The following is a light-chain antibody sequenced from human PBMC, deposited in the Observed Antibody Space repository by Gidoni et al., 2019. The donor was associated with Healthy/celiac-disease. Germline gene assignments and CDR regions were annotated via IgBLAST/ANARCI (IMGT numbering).Light chain of an antibody. CDR2: KVS. J-gene: IGKJ4*01. CDR3: MQGTHWHFT. V-gene: IGKV2-30*02. CDR1: QSLVHSDGNTY. Sequence: DVVMTQSPLSLPVTLGQPASISCRSSQSLVHSDGNTYLNWFQQRPGQSPRRLIYKVSNRDSGVPDRFSGSGSGTDFTLKISRVEAEDVGVYYCMQGTHWHFTFXGXTKVEIK.